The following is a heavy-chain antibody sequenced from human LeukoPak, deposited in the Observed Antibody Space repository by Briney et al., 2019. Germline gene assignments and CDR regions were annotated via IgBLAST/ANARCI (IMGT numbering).Heavy chain of an antibody. D-gene: IGHD4-17*01. Sequence: SETLSLTCTVSGGSISSYYWSWIRQPPGKGLEWIGYIYYSGSTNYNPSLKSRVTISVDTSKNQFSLKLSSVTAADTAVYYCARAPYDYGDYVDWFDPWGQGTLVTVSS. V-gene: IGHV4-59*08. CDR3: ARAPYDYGDYVDWFDP. CDR2: IYYSGST. J-gene: IGHJ5*02. CDR1: GGSISSYY.